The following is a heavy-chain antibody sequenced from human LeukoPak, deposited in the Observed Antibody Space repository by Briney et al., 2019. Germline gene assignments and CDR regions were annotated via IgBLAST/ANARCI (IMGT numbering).Heavy chain of an antibody. Sequence: SSETLSLTCTVSGGSISGSSYYWGWIRQPPGKGLEWIGSIYYSGSTYYNPSLKSRVTISVDTSKNQFSLKLSSVTAADTAAYYCATVRGVIGEFDPWGQGTLVTVSS. CDR1: GGSISGSSYY. V-gene: IGHV4-39*07. CDR2: IYYSGST. CDR3: ATVRGVIGEFDP. J-gene: IGHJ5*02. D-gene: IGHD3-10*01.